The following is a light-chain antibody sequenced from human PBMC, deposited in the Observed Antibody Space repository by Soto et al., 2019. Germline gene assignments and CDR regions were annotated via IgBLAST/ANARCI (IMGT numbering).Light chain of an antibody. CDR1: QGISSW. J-gene: IGKJ4*01. V-gene: IGKV1-12*01. CDR3: QQADRFPLT. Sequence: DLPMTQSPSSVSASVGDRVTITCRASQGISSWLAWYQQKPEKAPNLLIYAASSLQGGVPSRFSGSGSGTDFTLTISNLQPEDFATYYCQQADRFPLTFGGGTKVEIK. CDR2: AAS.